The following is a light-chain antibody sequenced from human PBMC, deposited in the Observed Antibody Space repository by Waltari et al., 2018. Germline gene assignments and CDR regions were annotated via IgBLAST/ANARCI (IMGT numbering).Light chain of an antibody. V-gene: IGLV3-1*01. Sequence: SYELTQQPSVSVSPGQTASTICSGDPCGDKHVSWYQCRPGQSPVLVIHQDFQRPSGIPGRSSGSRAGNTAPLTISGTQAMDEDDYCCLAWDMSTAVFGGGTKLSVL. J-gene: IGLJ3*02. CDR3: LAWDMSTAV. CDR1: PCGDKH. CDR2: QDF.